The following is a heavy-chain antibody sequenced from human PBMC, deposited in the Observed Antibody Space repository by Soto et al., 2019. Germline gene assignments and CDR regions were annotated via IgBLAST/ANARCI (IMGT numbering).Heavy chain of an antibody. Sequence: QVQLVESGGGGVQPGRSLTVSCAASGFTFGIYGMHWVRQAPGRGLEYVAGILHDGSSKYYADSVRGRFTISRDNSKNTLYLQMNSLTPEDAAVYYCAKRLDSDHALDSWGQGPLVTVSS. CDR2: ILHDGSSK. CDR3: AKRLDSDHALDS. CDR1: GFTFGIYG. V-gene: IGHV3-30*18. J-gene: IGHJ4*02.